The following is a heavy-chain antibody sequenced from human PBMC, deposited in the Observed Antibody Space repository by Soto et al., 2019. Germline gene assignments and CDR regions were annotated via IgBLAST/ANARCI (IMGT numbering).Heavy chain of an antibody. CDR3: ATMGQETTFYGSGSGFDMDV. V-gene: IGHV1-69*01. Sequence: QVQLVQSGAEVKKPGSSVKVSCKASGGTFSSYAISWVRQAPGQGLEWMGGIIPLFGIAKYAQKFQGRVTITVDESTRTGYMELSSLRSEDTAVYYCATMGQETTFYGSGSGFDMDVWSQGTPVTVSS. J-gene: IGHJ6*02. D-gene: IGHD3-10*01. CDR2: IIPLFGIA. CDR1: GGTFSSYA.